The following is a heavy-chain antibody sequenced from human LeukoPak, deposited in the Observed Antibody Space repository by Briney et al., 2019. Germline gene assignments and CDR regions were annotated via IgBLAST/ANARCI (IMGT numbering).Heavy chain of an antibody. Sequence: PGGSLRLSCAASGFTFSTSGMNWVRQAPGKGLQWVAYISSRSESKYYAASVKGRFTISRDNARNSLYLQMNSLRDDDTALYYSARVWQLGVWGQGTAVTVSS. D-gene: IGHD3-10*01. J-gene: IGHJ6*02. CDR3: ARVWQLGV. CDR2: ISSRSESK. CDR1: GFTFSTSG. V-gene: IGHV3-48*02.